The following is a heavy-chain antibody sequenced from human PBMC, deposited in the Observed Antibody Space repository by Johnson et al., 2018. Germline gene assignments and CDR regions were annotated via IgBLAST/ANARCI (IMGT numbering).Heavy chain of an antibody. V-gene: IGHV3-30*03. J-gene: IGHJ6*03. CDR1: GFTLSSYT. Sequence: QVQLVQSGGGVVQXGNSLRLSCAASGFTLSSYTMHWVRQGPGKGLEWVAALSHDGRNRFYIDSVQGRFTISGDNSRNTLFLQMNRLRTEDTAVYYCARDSVAFHGTTYPHYYYMDVWGKGTTVTVSS. D-gene: IGHD1-1*01. CDR2: LSHDGRNR. CDR3: ARDSVAFHGTTYPHYYYMDV.